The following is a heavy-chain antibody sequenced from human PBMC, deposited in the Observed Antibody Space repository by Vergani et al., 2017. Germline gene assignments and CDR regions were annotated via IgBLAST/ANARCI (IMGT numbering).Heavy chain of an antibody. CDR1: GYTFTSYY. J-gene: IGHJ5*02. Sequence: QVQLVQSGAEVKKPGASVKVSCKASGYTFTSYYMHWVRQAPGQGLEWMGIINPSGGSTSYAQKFQGRVTMTRDTSTSTVYMELSSLSSEDTAVYYWARDSRYCSSTSGYIGRDWFDPWGQGTLVTVSS. D-gene: IGHD2-2*02. CDR2: INPSGGST. CDR3: ARDSRYCSSTSGYIGRDWFDP. V-gene: IGHV1-46*01.